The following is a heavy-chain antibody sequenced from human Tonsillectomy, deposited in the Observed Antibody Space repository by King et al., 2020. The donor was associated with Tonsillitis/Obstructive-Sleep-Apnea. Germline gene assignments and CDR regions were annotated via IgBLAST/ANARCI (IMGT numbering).Heavy chain of an antibody. J-gene: IGHJ6*03. V-gene: IGHV3-53*01. CDR3: ARGEDSNFYYMDV. CDR2: IYSGGST. CDR1: GFSVSFNY. D-gene: IGHD6-6*01. Sequence: VQLVESGGGLIQPGGSRRLSCAVSGFSVSFNYMSWVRPAPGKGLEWVSIIYSGGSTYYADSVKGRFTISRDNSKNTLYLQMNSLRAEDTAVYYCARGEDSNFYYMDVWGKGTTVTVSS.